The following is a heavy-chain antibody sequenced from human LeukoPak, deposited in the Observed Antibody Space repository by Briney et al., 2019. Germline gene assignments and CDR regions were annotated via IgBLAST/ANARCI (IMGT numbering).Heavy chain of an antibody. CDR2: IYTSGST. D-gene: IGHD2-2*01. V-gene: IGHV4-4*07. Sequence: PSGTLSLTCTVSGGSISSYYWSWIRQPAGKGLEWIGRIYTSGSTNYNPSLKSRVTMSVDTSKNQFSLKLSSVTAADTAVYYCVGYCSSTSCSSGDYWGQGTLVTVSS. CDR3: VGYCSSTSCSSGDY. J-gene: IGHJ4*02. CDR1: GGSISSYY.